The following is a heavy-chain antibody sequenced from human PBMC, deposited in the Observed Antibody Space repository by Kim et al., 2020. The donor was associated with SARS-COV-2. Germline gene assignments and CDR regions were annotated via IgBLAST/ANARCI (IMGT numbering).Heavy chain of an antibody. V-gene: IGHV4-59*01. CDR2: IYYTGKT. D-gene: IGHD6-19*01. CDR3: ARGSSGWSPVDY. Sequence: SETLSLTCTVSGGSISYYHWSWIRQPPGKGLEWIGYIYYTGKTNYNPSLKSRVTISVDTSKNQFSLRLSSVTAADAAVYYCARGSSGWSPVDYWGQGTL. J-gene: IGHJ4*02. CDR1: GGSISYYH.